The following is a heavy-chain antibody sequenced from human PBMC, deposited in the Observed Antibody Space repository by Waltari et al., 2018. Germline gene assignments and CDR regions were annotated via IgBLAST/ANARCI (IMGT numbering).Heavy chain of an antibody. CDR1: GFTVSGSG. Sequence: EVQLVESGGGLFQAGGSLRLSCEAPGFTVSGSGMRWVRQGPGKGLLWISRSNRDGSDTAYADYAKGRFTISRDNAKNTLFLQMNSLRDEDTGVYYCARAGLLGGLDWWGQGTLVTVSS. CDR2: SNRDGSDT. CDR3: ARAGLLGGLDW. D-gene: IGHD2-15*01. V-gene: IGHV3-74*01. J-gene: IGHJ4*02.